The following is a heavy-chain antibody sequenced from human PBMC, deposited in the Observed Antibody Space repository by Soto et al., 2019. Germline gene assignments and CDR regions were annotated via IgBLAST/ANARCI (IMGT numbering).Heavy chain of an antibody. D-gene: IGHD3-10*02. CDR1: GFTFSNYW. V-gene: IGHV3-74*01. J-gene: IGHJ4*02. CDR3: ARDLTMLGTPGDDFDY. CDR2: ISSDRSST. Sequence: GGSLRLSCVASGFTFSNYWMHWVRPAPGKGLEWVSRISSDRSSTTYADSVKGRFTIARDNAKNTVYLQMNSLRAEDTAVYYCARDLTMLGTPGDDFDYWGQGTLVTVSS.